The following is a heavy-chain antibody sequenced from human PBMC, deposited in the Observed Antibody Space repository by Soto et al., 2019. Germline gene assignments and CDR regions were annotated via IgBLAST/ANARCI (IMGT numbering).Heavy chain of an antibody. Sequence: QVQLVQSGAEVKKPGSSVKVSCKASGGTFSSYTISWVRQAPGQGLEWMGRIIPILGIANYAQKFQGRVTITAVKSTSTAYMERSSLRSEDTAGYFCARDRGDGGEYYWGQGTLVTVSS. J-gene: IGHJ4*02. V-gene: IGHV1-69*08. D-gene: IGHD2-21*02. CDR1: GGTFSSYT. CDR3: ARDRGDGGEYY. CDR2: IIPILGIA.